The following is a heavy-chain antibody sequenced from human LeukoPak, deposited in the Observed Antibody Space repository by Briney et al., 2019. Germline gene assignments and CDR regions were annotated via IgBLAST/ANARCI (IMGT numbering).Heavy chain of an antibody. CDR3: ARVEMSSSWPDY. CDR1: GFTFSSYA. CDR2: ISYDGSNK. Sequence: GGSLRLSCAASGFTFSSYAMSWVRQAPGKGLEWVAVISYDGSNKYYADSVKGRFTISRDNSKNTLYLQMNSLRAEDTAVYYCARVEMSSSWPDYWGQGTLVTVSS. J-gene: IGHJ4*02. V-gene: IGHV3-30-3*01. D-gene: IGHD6-13*01.